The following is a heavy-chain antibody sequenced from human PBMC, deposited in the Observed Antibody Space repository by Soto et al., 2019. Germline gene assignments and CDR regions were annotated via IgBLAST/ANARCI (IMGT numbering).Heavy chain of an antibody. CDR3: ARNWNYDMDV. V-gene: IGHV4-4*02. D-gene: IGHD3-3*01. Sequence: SETLSLTCTVSDASIISDNWWSWLRQPPGKGLEWIGEIHHSGSTNYNPSLKSRLTISVDRSKNQFSLELSSVTAADTAVYFCARNWNYDMDVWGKGTTVTVSS. J-gene: IGHJ6*03. CDR2: IHHSGST. CDR1: DASIISDNW.